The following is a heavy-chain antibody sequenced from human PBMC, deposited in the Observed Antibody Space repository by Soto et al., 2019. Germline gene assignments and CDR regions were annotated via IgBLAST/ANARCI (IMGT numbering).Heavy chain of an antibody. J-gene: IGHJ4*02. CDR3: ARSLFMVAPDNEPFDY. Sequence: VQLLESGGSLVQPGGSLTLSCAASGFPFSSYAMSWVRQTPEKGLEWVAAISGGGADRYYADFVKGRFTFSRDNSRNTLYLQMNSLRAEDTAIYYCARSLFMVAPDNEPFDYWGQGTLVTVSS. CDR1: GFPFSSYA. V-gene: IGHV3-23*01. D-gene: IGHD5-12*01. CDR2: ISGGGADR.